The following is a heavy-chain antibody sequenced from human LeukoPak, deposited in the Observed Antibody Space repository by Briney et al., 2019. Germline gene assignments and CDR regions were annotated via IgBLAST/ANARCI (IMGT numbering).Heavy chain of an antibody. CDR1: GFTFSSYW. V-gene: IGHV3-74*01. Sequence: GGSLRLSCAASGFTFSSYWMHWVRQAPGKGLVWVSRINSDGSSTSDADSVKGRFTISRDNAKNTLYLQMNSLRAEDTAVYYCARAGYCSGGSCYLLYYFDYWGQGTLVTVSS. D-gene: IGHD2-15*01. CDR3: ARAGYCSGGSCYLLYYFDY. J-gene: IGHJ4*02. CDR2: INSDGSST.